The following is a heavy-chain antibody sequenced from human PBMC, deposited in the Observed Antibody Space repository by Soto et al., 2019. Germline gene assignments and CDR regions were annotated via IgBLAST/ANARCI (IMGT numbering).Heavy chain of an antibody. CDR3: ARSLGYCSGGSCSSNWFDP. CDR2: ISSSSSYT. V-gene: IGHV3-11*06. D-gene: IGHD2-15*01. CDR1: GFTFSDYY. J-gene: IGHJ5*02. Sequence: GGSLRLSCAASGFTFSDYYMSWIRQAPGKGLEWVSYISSSSSYTNYADSVKGRFTISRDNAKNSLYLQMNSLRAEDTAVYYCARSLGYCSGGSCSSNWFDPWGQGTLVTVSS.